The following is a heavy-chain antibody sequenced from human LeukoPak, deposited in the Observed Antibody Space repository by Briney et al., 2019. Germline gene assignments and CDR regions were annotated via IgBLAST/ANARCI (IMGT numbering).Heavy chain of an antibody. CDR2: IYYSGST. J-gene: IGHJ4*02. V-gene: IGHV4-59*12. CDR1: GGSISSYY. CDR3: AREYCGGVCYRTLFDY. D-gene: IGHD2-21*02. Sequence: SETLSFICTVSGGSISSYYWSWIRQPPGKGLEWIGYIYYSGSTNYNPSLKSRVTISVDTSKNQFSLKLSSVTAADTAVYYCAREYCGGVCYRTLFDYWGQGTLVTVSS.